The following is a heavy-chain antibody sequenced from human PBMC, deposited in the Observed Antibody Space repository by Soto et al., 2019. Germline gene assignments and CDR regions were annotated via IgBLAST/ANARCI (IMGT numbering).Heavy chain of an antibody. J-gene: IGHJ3*01. D-gene: IGHD3-22*01. V-gene: IGHV4-59*01. Sequence: SETLSLTCTVSGGSINGYFWSWIRQPPWKGLEWIGYIHYSGATKLRSSLKSRLDISVDTSENQFSLKLTSVTAADTALYYCARVLVNARYEASGYDTFDVWGEGTMVT. CDR3: ARVLVNARYEASGYDTFDV. CDR1: GGSINGYF. CDR2: IHYSGAT.